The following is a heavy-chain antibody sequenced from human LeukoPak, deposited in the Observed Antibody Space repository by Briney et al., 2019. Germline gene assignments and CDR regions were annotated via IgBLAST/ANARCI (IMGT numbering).Heavy chain of an antibody. V-gene: IGHV3-21*01. CDR3: AGENGGNIFFHTE. J-gene: IGHJ4*02. D-gene: IGHD4-23*01. Sequence: GGSLRLSCAASGFTFSSYSMNWARQAPGKGLEWVSSISSSSSYIYYADSVKGRFTISRDNAKNSLYLQMNSLRAEDTAVYYCAGENGGNIFFHTEWGQGTLVTVSS. CDR2: ISSSSSYI. CDR1: GFTFSSYS.